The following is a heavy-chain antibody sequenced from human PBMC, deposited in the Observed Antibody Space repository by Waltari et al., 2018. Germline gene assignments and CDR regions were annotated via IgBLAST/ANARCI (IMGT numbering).Heavy chain of an antibody. V-gene: IGHV3-11*04. J-gene: IGHJ6*02. Sequence: PGGSLRLSCAAAGFIFSDYDIRWIRQPPGKGLEWGSYIISSGNTIYYAYSVKGRFTISRDNANNSLYLQMNSLRAEDTAVYYCARDEGYCGSTSCYDGPYYYYGMDVWGQGTTVTVSS. CDR3: ARDEGYCGSTSCYDGPYYYYGMDV. CDR2: IISSGNTI. D-gene: IGHD2-2*01. CDR1: GFIFSDYD.